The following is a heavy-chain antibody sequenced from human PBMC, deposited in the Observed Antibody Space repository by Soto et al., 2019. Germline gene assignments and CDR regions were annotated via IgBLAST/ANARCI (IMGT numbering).Heavy chain of an antibody. V-gene: IGHV1-2*02. D-gene: IGHD3-9*01. Sequence: QVQLVQSGAEVKKPGASVKVSCKASGYTFTGYYMHWVRQAPGQGLEWMGWINPNSGGTNYAQKFQERVTITRDMSTSTAYMELSSLRSEDTAVYYCAADRDILEGAWGQGTLVTVSS. CDR1: GYTFTGYY. J-gene: IGHJ5*02. CDR2: INPNSGGT. CDR3: AADRDILEGA.